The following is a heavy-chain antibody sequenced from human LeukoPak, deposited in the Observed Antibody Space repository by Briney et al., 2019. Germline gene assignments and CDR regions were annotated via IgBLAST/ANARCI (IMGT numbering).Heavy chain of an antibody. CDR3: ASQDGSALYYFDY. Sequence: GESLKISCKGSGYSFSSYWIAWVRQMPGKGLEWMGIIYPGDSDIRYSPSFQGQVTISADKSISTAYLQWSSLKASHTAMYYCASQDGSALYYFDYWGQGTLVTVSS. J-gene: IGHJ4*02. D-gene: IGHD5-24*01. V-gene: IGHV5-51*01. CDR2: IYPGDSDI. CDR1: GYSFSSYW.